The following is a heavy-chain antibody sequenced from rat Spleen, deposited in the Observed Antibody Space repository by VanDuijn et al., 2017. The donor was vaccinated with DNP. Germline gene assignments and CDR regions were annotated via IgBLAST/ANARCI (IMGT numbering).Heavy chain of an antibody. D-gene: IGHD5-1*01. CDR1: GFIFSNYY. V-gene: IGHV5-7*01. CDR2: ISYDGSST. J-gene: IGHJ1*01. CDR3: ARGSGSYYWYFDF. Sequence: EVRLVESGGGLVQPGRSLKLSCAASGFIFSNYYMAWVRQAPKKGLEWVATISYDGSSTYYGDSVKGRFTISRDNAKSTLYLQMDSLRSEDTATYYCARGSGSYYWYFDFWGPGTMVTVSS.